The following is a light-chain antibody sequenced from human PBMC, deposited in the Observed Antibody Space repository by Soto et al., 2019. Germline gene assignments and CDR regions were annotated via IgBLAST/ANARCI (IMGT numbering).Light chain of an antibody. V-gene: IGLV2-11*01. CDR2: DVS. J-gene: IGLJ1*01. CDR3: CSYAGRYSLDV. Sequence: QSALTQPRSVSGSPGQSVTISCTGTSSDVGDYNYVSWYQQHPGKAPKLMIYDVSKRPSGVTDRFSGSKSGNTASLTISGLQAEDEADYYCCSYAGRYSLDVFGTGTKVTVL. CDR1: SSDVGDYNY.